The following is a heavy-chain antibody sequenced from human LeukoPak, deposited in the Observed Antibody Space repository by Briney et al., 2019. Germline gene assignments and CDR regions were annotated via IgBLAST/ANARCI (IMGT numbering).Heavy chain of an antibody. V-gene: IGHV1-2*02. J-gene: IGHJ4*02. CDR2: INPNSGGT. CDR3: ARDERYDSSGYPFDY. D-gene: IGHD3-22*01. Sequence: ASVKDSCKASGYTFTGYFMHWVRQAPGQGLEWMGWINPNSGGTNYAQKFQGRVTMTRDTSITTAYMELSRLGSDDTAVYYCARDERYDSSGYPFDYWGQGTLVTVS. CDR1: GYTFTGYF.